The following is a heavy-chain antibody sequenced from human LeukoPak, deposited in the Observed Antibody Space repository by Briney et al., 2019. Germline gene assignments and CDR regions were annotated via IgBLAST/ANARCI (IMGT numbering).Heavy chain of an antibody. CDR2: VTGNGGTS. D-gene: IGHD1-26*01. CDR3: ARGVGSGTYASFDP. V-gene: IGHV3-64*02. CDR1: GFTFRDYA. Sequence: GGSLRLSCAAFGFTFRDYAIHWVRQAPGKGLEYVSTVTGNGGTSYYADSVKGRFTISRDNSKNTVYLQMDSLISEDTALYYCARGVGSGTYASFDPWGQGTLVTVSS. J-gene: IGHJ5*02.